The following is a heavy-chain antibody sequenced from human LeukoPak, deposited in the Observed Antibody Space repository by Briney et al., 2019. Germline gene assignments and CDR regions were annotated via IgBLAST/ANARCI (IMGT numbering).Heavy chain of an antibody. Sequence: GGSLRLSCAVSGFSVSGYWMTWVRQAPGKGLEWVANIKQDGGEKNYVDSVKGRFTISRDNAENSLFLQMNSLRVEDTAVYYCAREWQGGIAAAGTRIEGDYWGQGTLVAVSS. J-gene: IGHJ4*02. D-gene: IGHD6-13*01. V-gene: IGHV3-7*01. CDR1: GFSVSGYW. CDR2: IKQDGGEK. CDR3: AREWQGGIAAAGTRIEGDY.